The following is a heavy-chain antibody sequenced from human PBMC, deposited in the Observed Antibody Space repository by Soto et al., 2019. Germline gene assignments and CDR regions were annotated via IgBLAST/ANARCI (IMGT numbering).Heavy chain of an antibody. J-gene: IGHJ6*02. V-gene: IGHV4-31*03. D-gene: IGHD2-15*01. CDR1: GGSISSGGYY. Sequence: TLSLTCTVSGGSISSGGYYWSWIRQHPGKGLEWIGYIYYSGSTYYNPSLKSRVTISVDTSKNQFSLKLSSVTAADTAVYYCASDRIDRMYGMDVWGRGTTVTVSS. CDR3: ASDRIDRMYGMDV. CDR2: IYYSGST.